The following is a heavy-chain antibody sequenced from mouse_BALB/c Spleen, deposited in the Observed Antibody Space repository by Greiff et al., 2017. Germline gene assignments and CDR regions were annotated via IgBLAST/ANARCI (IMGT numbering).Heavy chain of an antibody. CDR1: GYSFTSYW. CDR3: TRNWEDYYAMDY. D-gene: IGHD4-1*01. J-gene: IGHJ4*01. Sequence: VQLQQSGTVLARPGASVKMSCKASGYSFTSYWMHWVKQRPGQGLEWIGAIYPGNSDTSYNQKFKGKAKLTAVTSASTAYMELSSLTNEDSAVYYCTRNWEDYYAMDYWGQGTSVTVSS. V-gene: IGHV1-5*01. CDR2: IYPGNSDT.